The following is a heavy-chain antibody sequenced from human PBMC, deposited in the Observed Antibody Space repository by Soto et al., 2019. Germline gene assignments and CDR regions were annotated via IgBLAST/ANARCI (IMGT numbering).Heavy chain of an antibody. CDR2: ILYDGNTK. CDR3: ARDDGGFEF. CDR1: GFTFTNYA. J-gene: IGHJ5*01. V-gene: IGHV3-30-3*01. Sequence: SGGTLRLSCASSGFTFTNYAMQWVRQAPGKGLEWVAVILYDGNTKYYADSVKGRLTISRDNSKNTVDLQINSLRSEDTAVYYCARDDGGFEFWGQGTLVTVSS.